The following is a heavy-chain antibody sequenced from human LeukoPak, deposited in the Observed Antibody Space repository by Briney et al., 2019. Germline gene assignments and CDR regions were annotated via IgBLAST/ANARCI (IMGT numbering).Heavy chain of an antibody. CDR2: ISAYNGNT. CDR1: GYTFTSYD. CDR3: ARKKAGTRGNWFDP. V-gene: IGHV1-18*04. J-gene: IGHJ5*02. D-gene: IGHD3-10*01. Sequence: ASVKVSCKASGYTFTSYDISWVRPAPGQGLEWMGWISAYNGNTNYAQKLQGRVTMTTDTSTSTAYMELRSLRSDDTAVYYCARKKAGTRGNWFDPWGQGTLVTVSS.